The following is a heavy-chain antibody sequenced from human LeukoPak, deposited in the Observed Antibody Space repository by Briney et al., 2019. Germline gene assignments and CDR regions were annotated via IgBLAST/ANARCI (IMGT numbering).Heavy chain of an antibody. D-gene: IGHD6-13*01. Sequence: ASVKVSCKVSGYTLTELSMHWVRQAPGKGLEWMGGFDPEDGETIYAQKFQGRVTMTEDTSTDTAYMELSSLISEDTAVYYCARDQQLRAIDDDDSFDIWGQGTMVTVSS. J-gene: IGHJ3*02. CDR3: ARDQQLRAIDDDDSFDI. CDR2: FDPEDGET. V-gene: IGHV1-24*01. CDR1: GYTLTELS.